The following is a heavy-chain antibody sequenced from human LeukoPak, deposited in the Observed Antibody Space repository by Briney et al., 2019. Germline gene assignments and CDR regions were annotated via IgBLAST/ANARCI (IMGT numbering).Heavy chain of an antibody. CDR2: ISAYNGNT. D-gene: IGHD2-15*01. J-gene: IGHJ5*02. CDR3: ARDHRVHCSGGSCYSGGFDP. Sequence: ATVKVSCKASGYTFTSYGISWVRQAPGQGLEWMGWISAYNGNTNYAQKLQGRVTMTTDTSTSTAYMERRSLRSDDTAVYYCARDHRVHCSGGSCYSGGFDPWGQGTLVTVSS. V-gene: IGHV1-18*01. CDR1: GYTFTSYG.